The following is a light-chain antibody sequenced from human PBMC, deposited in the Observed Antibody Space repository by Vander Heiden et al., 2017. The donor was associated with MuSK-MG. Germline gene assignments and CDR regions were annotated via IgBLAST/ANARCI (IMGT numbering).Light chain of an antibody. J-gene: IGKJ1*01. Sequence: DIQMTQSPSSLSASVGDRVTITCRASQSISSYLNWYQQKPGKAPKLLIYAASSWQSGVPSRFSGRGSGTDLTLTISSLQQEDFATYYCQQSDSTDPWTFGQGTKVEIK. CDR1: QSISSY. CDR3: QQSDSTDPWT. V-gene: IGKV1-39*01. CDR2: AAS.